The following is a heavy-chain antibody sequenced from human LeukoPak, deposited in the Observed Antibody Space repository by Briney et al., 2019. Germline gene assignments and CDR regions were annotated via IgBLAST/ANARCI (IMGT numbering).Heavy chain of an antibody. J-gene: IGHJ4*02. CDR2: INAGNGNT. Sequence: ASVKVSCKASGYTFTSYAMHWVRQAPGQRLEWMGWINAGNGNTKYSQEFQGRVNITRDTSASTAYMELSSLRSEDMAVYYCAREGVYGDYDSTLDYWGQGTLVTVSS. CDR3: AREGVYGDYDSTLDY. CDR1: GYTFTSYA. D-gene: IGHD4-17*01. V-gene: IGHV1-3*03.